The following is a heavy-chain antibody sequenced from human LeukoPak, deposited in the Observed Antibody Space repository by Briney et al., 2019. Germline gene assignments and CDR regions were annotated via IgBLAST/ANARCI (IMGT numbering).Heavy chain of an antibody. CDR3: GRLTGYQLPSLAYKYHPIDV. V-gene: IGHV4-59*01. D-gene: IGHD2-2*01. CDR2: IHYSGST. Sequence: PSETLSLTCTVSGGSINYYYWTWIRKPPGKGLEYIGYIHYSGSTNYSPSLQSRLTLSVDTSNNQFSLKLRSLTAADTAVYFCGRLTGYQLPSLAYKYHPIDVLGKGTTVVVSS. J-gene: IGHJ6*03. CDR1: GGSINYYY.